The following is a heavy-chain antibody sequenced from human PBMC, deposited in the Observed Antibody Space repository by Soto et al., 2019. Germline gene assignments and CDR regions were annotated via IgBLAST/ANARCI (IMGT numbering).Heavy chain of an antibody. CDR2: IIPILGTA. CDR3: GCRRVGTMLYFDH. D-gene: IGHD3-16*01. J-gene: IGHJ2*01. Sequence: QVQLVQSGAEVKKPGSSVKVSCKASGGTFSSYAVSWVRQAPGQGLEWMGGIIPILGTANYAKKFQGRVTITADKSTSKSYSELGSLRTGERAVDYCGCRRVGTMLYFDHWGRGTLVTVSS. V-gene: IGHV1-69*14. CDR1: GGTFSSYA.